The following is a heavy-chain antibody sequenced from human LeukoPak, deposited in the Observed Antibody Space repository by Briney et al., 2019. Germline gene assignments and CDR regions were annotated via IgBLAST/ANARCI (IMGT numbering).Heavy chain of an antibody. D-gene: IGHD1-26*01. Sequence: ASVKVSCKASGYTFTGYYMHWVRQAPGQGLEWMGWINPNSGGTNYAQKFQGRVTMTRDTSISTAYMELSRLRSDDTAVYYCARGIVGAEYYFDYWGQGTLVTVSS. CDR3: ARGIVGAEYYFDY. J-gene: IGHJ4*02. CDR1: GYTFTGYY. V-gene: IGHV1-2*02. CDR2: INPNSGGT.